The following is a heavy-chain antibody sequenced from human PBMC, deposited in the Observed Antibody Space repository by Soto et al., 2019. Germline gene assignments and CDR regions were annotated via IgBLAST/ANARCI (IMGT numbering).Heavy chain of an antibody. V-gene: IGHV1-69*13. J-gene: IGHJ3*02. CDR1: GGTFSSYA. D-gene: IGHD5-18*01. Sequence: SVKVSCKASGGTFSSYAISWVRQAPGQGLEWMGGIIPIFGTANYAQKFQGRVTITADESTSTAYMELSSLRSEDTAVYYCASGDTAMVSDAFDIWGQGTMVTVSS. CDR2: IIPIFGTA. CDR3: ASGDTAMVSDAFDI.